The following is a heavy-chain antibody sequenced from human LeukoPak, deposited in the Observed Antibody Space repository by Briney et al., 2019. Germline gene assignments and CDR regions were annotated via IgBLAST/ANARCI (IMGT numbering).Heavy chain of an antibody. CDR2: MNPNSGNT. CDR1: GYTFTSYD. CDR3: ATYYFDSSGYYKYFQH. J-gene: IGHJ1*01. D-gene: IGHD3-22*01. V-gene: IGHV1-8*01. Sequence: ASVKVSCKASGYTFTSYDINWVRQATGQGLEWMGWMNPNSGNTGYAQKFQGRVTMTRNTSISTAYMELSSLRSEDTAVYYCATYYFDSSGYYKYFQHWGQDTLVTVSS.